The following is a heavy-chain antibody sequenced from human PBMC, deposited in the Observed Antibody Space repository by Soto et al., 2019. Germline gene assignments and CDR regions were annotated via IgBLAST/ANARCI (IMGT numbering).Heavy chain of an antibody. CDR3: ATPTPHWGAVLNTADFDF. CDR1: GLTLTESS. J-gene: IGHJ4*02. V-gene: IGHV1-24*01. D-gene: IGHD3-16*01. Sequence: ASVKVSCTVSGLTLTESSIHWVRQSPGKGLEWMGGFDPEGGEAIYAQKWHGRVTVTKDTFTNTAYVEMSGLNSHGTAVNYCATPTPHWGAVLNTADFDFWGQGTLVTVSS. CDR2: FDPEGGEA.